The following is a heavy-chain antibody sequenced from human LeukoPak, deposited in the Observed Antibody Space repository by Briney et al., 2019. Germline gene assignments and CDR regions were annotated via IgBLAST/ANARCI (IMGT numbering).Heavy chain of an antibody. Sequence: PSETLSLTCAVYGGSFSGYYWSWLRQPPGKGLEWIGEINHSGSTNYNPSLKSRVTISVDTSKNQFSLKLSSVTAADTAVYFCARAGWIHGWFDPWGQGTLVTVSS. V-gene: IGHV4-34*01. CDR1: GGSFSGYY. CDR2: INHSGST. D-gene: IGHD6-19*01. CDR3: ARAGWIHGWFDP. J-gene: IGHJ5*02.